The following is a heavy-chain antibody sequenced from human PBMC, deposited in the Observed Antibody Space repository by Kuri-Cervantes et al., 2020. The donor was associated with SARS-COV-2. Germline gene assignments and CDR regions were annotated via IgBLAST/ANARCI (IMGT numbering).Heavy chain of an antibody. J-gene: IGHJ6*02. Sequence: GGSLRLSCAASGFTFSSYWMHWVRQAPGKGLVWVSRINSDGSSTSYADSVKGRFTISRDNAKNSLYLQMNSLRAEDTAVYYCARGTMIVWYYGMDVWGQGTTVTVSS. D-gene: IGHD3-22*01. V-gene: IGHV3-74*01. CDR1: GFTFSSYW. CDR2: INSDGSST. CDR3: ARGTMIVWYYGMDV.